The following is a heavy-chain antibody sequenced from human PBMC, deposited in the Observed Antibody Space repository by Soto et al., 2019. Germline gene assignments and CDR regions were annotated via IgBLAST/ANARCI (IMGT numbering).Heavy chain of an antibody. J-gene: IGHJ6*02. CDR3: ARRVVRGVDPHYYYYYGMDV. Sequence: SVKVSCKASGGTFSSYAISWVRQAPGQGLEWMGGIIPIFGTANYAQKFQGRVTITADKSTSTAYMELSSLRSEDTAVYYCARRVVRGVDPHYYYYYGMDVWGQGTTVTVSS. CDR2: IIPIFGTA. D-gene: IGHD3-10*01. CDR1: GGTFSSYA. V-gene: IGHV1-69*06.